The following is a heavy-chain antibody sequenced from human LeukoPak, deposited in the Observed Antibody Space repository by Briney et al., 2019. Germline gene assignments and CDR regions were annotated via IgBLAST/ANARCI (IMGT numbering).Heavy chain of an antibody. J-gene: IGHJ4*01. CDR3: ARSLLD. D-gene: IGHD2-21*01. CDR1: GSTFSTHW. CDR2: INSDDSTT. V-gene: IGHV3-74*01. Sequence: GGSLRLSCAASGSTFSTHWMHWVRQAPGKGLVWVSQINSDDSTTIYADSVEGRFTISRDNAKNTVYLQMNRLGAEDTAVYYCARSLLDWGHGTLVTVSS.